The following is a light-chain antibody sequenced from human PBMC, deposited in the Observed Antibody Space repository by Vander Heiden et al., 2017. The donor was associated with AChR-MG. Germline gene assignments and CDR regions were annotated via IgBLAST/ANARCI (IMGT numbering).Light chain of an antibody. CDR3: QQDVNYPLT. CDR2: KAS. V-gene: IGKV1-5*03. CDR1: QAISTY. J-gene: IGKJ4*01. Sequence: DIQLTQSPSSLSASVGDKVTITCRASQAISTYLAWYQQKPGKAPKLLIFKASNLQNGVPSRFSGSGYGTDFTLTITSLQPDDFATYYCQQDVNYPLTFGEGTTVEIK.